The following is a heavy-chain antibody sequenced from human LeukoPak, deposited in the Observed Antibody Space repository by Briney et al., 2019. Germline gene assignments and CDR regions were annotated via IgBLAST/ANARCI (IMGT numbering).Heavy chain of an antibody. Sequence: SQTLSLTCTVSGGSISSGGYYWSWIRQHPGKGLEWIGYIYYSGSTYYNPSLKSRVTISVDTSKNQFSLKLSSVTAADTAVYYCARELSSTFSVFDYWGQGTLVTVSS. J-gene: IGHJ4*02. D-gene: IGHD4/OR15-4a*01. CDR1: GGSISSGGYY. CDR2: IYYSGST. CDR3: ARELSSTFSVFDY. V-gene: IGHV4-31*03.